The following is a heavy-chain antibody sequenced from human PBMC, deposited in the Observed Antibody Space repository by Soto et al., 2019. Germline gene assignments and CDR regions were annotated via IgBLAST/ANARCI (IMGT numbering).Heavy chain of an antibody. J-gene: IGHJ1*01. CDR3: ARDLEQQLLTQH. CDR2: ISSSSSTI. CDR1: GFTFSSYS. Sequence: GGSLRLSCAASGFTFSSYSMNWVRQAPGKGLEWVSYISSSSSTIYYADSVKGRFTISRDNAKNSLYLQMNSLRAEDTAVYYCARDLEQQLLTQHWAQDTLVPVSS. D-gene: IGHD6-13*01. V-gene: IGHV3-48*01.